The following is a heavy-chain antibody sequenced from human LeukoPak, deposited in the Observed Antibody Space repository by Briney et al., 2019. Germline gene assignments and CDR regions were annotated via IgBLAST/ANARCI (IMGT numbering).Heavy chain of an antibody. Sequence: ASVKVSCKASGYTFTSYGISWVRQAPGQALEWMGWISAYNGNTNYAQKLQGRVTMTTDTSTSTAYMELRSLRSDDTAVYYCARGLITMVRGYFAYWGQGTLVTVSS. CDR1: GYTFTSYG. D-gene: IGHD3-10*01. CDR2: ISAYNGNT. CDR3: ARGLITMVRGYFAY. J-gene: IGHJ4*02. V-gene: IGHV1-18*01.